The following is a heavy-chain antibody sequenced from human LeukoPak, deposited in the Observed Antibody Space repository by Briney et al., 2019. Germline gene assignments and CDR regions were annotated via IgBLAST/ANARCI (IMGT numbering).Heavy chain of an antibody. CDR1: GYTFTGYY. CDR2: INPNSGGT. J-gene: IGHJ4*02. CDR3: ARGGEDYCSGGSCPEFDY. Sequence: ASVKVSCKASGYTFTGYYMHWVRQAPGQGLEWMGWINPNSGGTNYAQKFQGRVTMTRDTSISTAYMELSRLRSEDTAVYYCARGGEDYCSGGSCPEFDYWGQGTLVTVSS. V-gene: IGHV1-2*02. D-gene: IGHD2-15*01.